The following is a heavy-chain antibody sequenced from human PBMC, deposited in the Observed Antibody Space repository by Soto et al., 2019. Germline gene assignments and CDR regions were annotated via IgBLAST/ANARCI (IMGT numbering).Heavy chain of an antibody. CDR2: ISSSGTGI. V-gene: IGHV3-11*01. Sequence: GGSLRLSCAASGFTFSDYYMTWIRQAPGKGLEWVSYISSSGTGIYYPDSVKGRFTISRDNAKNSLYLQMSSLRAEDTAVYYWAGAYSDVFDIWGQGTMVT. CDR1: GFTFSDYY. D-gene: IGHD2-15*01. J-gene: IGHJ3*02. CDR3: AGAYSDVFDI.